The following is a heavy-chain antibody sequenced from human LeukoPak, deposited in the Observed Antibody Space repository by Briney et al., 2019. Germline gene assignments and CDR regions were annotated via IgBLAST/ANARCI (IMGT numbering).Heavy chain of an antibody. D-gene: IGHD3-9*01. Sequence: PSETLSLTCTVSGGSISSYYWSWIRQPPGKGLEWIGYIYYSGSTNYNPSLKSRVTISVDTSKNQFSLKLSSVTAADTAVYYCARSYYDILTGYPYNWFDPWGQGTLVTVSS. V-gene: IGHV4-59*01. J-gene: IGHJ5*02. CDR1: GGSISSYY. CDR3: ARSYYDILTGYPYNWFDP. CDR2: IYYSGST.